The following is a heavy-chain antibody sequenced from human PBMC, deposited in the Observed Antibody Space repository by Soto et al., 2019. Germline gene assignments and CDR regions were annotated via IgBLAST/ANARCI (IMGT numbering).Heavy chain of an antibody. CDR1: GGSISSSSYY. CDR3: ASLSCILTGLYYYGMDV. J-gene: IGHJ6*02. V-gene: IGHV4-39*01. D-gene: IGHD3-9*01. CDR2: IYYSGST. Sequence: SETLSLTCTVSGGSISSSSYYWGWIRQPPGKGLEWIGSIYYSGSTYYNPSLKSRVTISVDTSKNQFSLKLSSVTAADTAVYYCASLSCILTGLYYYGMDVWGQGTTVTVSS.